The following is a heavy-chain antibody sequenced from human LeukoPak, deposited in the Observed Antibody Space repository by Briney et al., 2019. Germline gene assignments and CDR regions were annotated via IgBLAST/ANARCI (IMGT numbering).Heavy chain of an antibody. CDR2: VYDSGST. D-gene: IGHD1-26*01. CDR1: AGSINNYY. CDR3: ARHGGSYSFDY. J-gene: IGHJ4*02. Sequence: SETLSLTCTVSAGSINNYYWSWIQQPPGNGLEWIGYVYDSGSTNYNPSLKSRVTISIDTSTNQFSLKMTSVTASDTALYYCARHGGSYSFDYWGQGTLVTVSS. V-gene: IGHV4-59*08.